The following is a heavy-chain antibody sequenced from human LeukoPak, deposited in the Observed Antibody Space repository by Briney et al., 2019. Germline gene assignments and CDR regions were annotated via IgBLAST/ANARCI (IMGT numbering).Heavy chain of an antibody. D-gene: IGHD6-19*01. CDR2: INHSGST. V-gene: IGHV4-34*01. CDR1: GGSFSGDY. CDR3: ARKAGYSSGWSPRYFDY. J-gene: IGHJ4*02. Sequence: SETLSLTCAVYGGSFSGDYWSWIRHPPGTGLEWIGEINHSGSTNYNPSLKSRVTISVDTSKKQFSLKLSSVTAADTAVYYCARKAGYSSGWSPRYFDYWGQGTLVTVSS.